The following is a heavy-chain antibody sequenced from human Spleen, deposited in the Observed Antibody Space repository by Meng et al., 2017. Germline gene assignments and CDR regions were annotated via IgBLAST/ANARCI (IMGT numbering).Heavy chain of an antibody. Sequence: VHLQESGPGLVRPSETLSLTCTVSGGSVSSGDFYWSWIRQPPGKGLEWIGHIYYSGSTNYNPSLKSRVTISIDTSKNQFSLKLSSVTTADTAVYFCARSSFSASPYYFGYWGLGTLVTVSS. D-gene: IGHD3-3*02. CDR3: ARSSFSASPYYFGY. V-gene: IGHV4-61*08. CDR2: IYYSGST. CDR1: GGSVSSGDFY. J-gene: IGHJ4*02.